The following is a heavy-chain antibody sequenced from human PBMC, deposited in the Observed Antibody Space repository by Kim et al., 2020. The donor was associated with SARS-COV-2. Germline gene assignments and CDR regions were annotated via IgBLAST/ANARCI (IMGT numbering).Heavy chain of an antibody. Sequence: SETLSLTCTVSGGSISSSSYYWGWIRQPPGKGLEWIGSIYYSGSTYYNPSLKSRVTISVDTSKNQFSLKLSSVTAADTAVYYCASPFHPVVVITSFQHWGKGTLVTVSS. J-gene: IGHJ1*01. V-gene: IGHV4-39*01. CDR2: IYYSGST. CDR3: ASPFHPVVVITSFQH. D-gene: IGHD3-22*01. CDR1: GGSISSSSYY.